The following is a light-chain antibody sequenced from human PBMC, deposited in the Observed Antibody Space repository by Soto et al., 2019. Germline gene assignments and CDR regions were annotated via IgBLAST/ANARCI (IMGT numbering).Light chain of an antibody. CDR1: SSDVGSHNL. J-gene: IGLJ2*01. V-gene: IGLV2-23*01. CDR3: CSYAGNSVVV. CDR2: EGS. Sequence: QSVLTQPASVSGSPGQSITISCTGTSSDVGSHNLVSWYQQYPGKAPKLMIYEGSKRPSGVSNRFSGSKSGNTASLTISGLQAEDEADYYCCSYAGNSVVVFGGGTKLTVL.